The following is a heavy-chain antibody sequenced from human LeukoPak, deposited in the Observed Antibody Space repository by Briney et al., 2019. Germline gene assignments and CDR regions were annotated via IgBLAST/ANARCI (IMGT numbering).Heavy chain of an antibody. CDR1: GYTFTGYY. Sequence: ASVKVSRKSSGYTFTGYYMHWVRQAPGQGLEWMGWINPNSGGTNYAQKLEGSVTMTRDTSISTAYMEMSRLRSDDTAMYYCARILTTVATIDYWGQGTLVTVSS. CDR3: ARILTTVATIDY. CDR2: INPNSGGT. D-gene: IGHD4-17*01. J-gene: IGHJ4*02. V-gene: IGHV1-2*02.